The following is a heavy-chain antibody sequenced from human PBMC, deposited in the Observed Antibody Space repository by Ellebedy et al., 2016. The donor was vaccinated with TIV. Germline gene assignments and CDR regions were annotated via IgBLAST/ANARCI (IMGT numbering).Heavy chain of an antibody. J-gene: IGHJ3*02. Sequence: GESLKISCAASGFTFSSYAMSWVRQAPGKGLEWVSIISGTGGSANYADSVKGRFTISRDNAKNTLYLQVNSLRAEDTAVYYCARGREGAFDIWGQGTTVTVSS. CDR2: ISGTGGSA. CDR3: ARGREGAFDI. CDR1: GFTFSSYA. V-gene: IGHV3-23*01.